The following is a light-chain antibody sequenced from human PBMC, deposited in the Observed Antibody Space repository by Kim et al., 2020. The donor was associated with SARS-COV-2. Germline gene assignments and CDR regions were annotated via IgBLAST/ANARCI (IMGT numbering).Light chain of an antibody. J-gene: IGLJ3*02. Sequence: QSVLTQPPSVSGAPGQRVTISCTGSSSNIGAGYDVHWYQQLPGTAPKLLIYGNSNRPSGVPDRFSGSKSGTSASLAITGLQAEDEADYYGQSYDSSLSGSVFGGGTQLTFL. CDR3: QSYDSSLSGSV. CDR1: SSNIGAGYD. CDR2: GNS. V-gene: IGLV1-40*01.